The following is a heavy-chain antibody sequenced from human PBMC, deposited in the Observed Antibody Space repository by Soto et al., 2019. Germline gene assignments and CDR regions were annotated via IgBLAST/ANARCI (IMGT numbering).Heavy chain of an antibody. Sequence: SGAALVTPAQTLTLPCTFSGFSLSTSGVGVGWIRRPPGKALEWLALIYWDDDKRYSPSLKSRLTITKDTSKNQVVLTMTNMDPVDTATYYCAHSIVVPAVNNWFDPWGQGTLVPVSS. J-gene: IGHJ5*02. V-gene: IGHV2-5*02. D-gene: IGHD2-2*01. CDR3: AHSIVVPAVNNWFDP. CDR2: IYWDDDK. CDR1: GFSLSTSGVG.